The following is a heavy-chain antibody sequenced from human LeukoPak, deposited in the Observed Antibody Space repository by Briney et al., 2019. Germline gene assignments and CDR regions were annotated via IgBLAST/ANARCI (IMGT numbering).Heavy chain of an antibody. Sequence: SETLSLTCNVSGGSISGYHWSWIRQPPGKGLEWIGHIYYSGSTDYNPSLKSRVTISVDTSKNQFSLKLSSVTAADTAVYYCARGVGSSGWYDYWGQGTLVTVSS. D-gene: IGHD6-19*01. CDR3: ARGVGSSGWYDY. V-gene: IGHV4-59*01. CDR1: GGSISGYH. J-gene: IGHJ4*02. CDR2: IYYSGST.